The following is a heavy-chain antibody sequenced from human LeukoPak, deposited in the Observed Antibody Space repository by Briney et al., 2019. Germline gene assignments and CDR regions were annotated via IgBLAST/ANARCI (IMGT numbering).Heavy chain of an antibody. CDR1: GFTFSSYA. CDR2: IGTSAGST. Sequence: GGSLRLSCAASGFTFSSYAMHWVRQAPGKGLEYVSGIGTSAGSTIYADSVKGRFTISRDNSKNQVYLQMDRLRVEDTAVYYCSKDPDWGRGYWGQGTLVTVSS. J-gene: IGHJ4*02. CDR3: SKDPDWGRGY. V-gene: IGHV3-23*01. D-gene: IGHD3-10*01.